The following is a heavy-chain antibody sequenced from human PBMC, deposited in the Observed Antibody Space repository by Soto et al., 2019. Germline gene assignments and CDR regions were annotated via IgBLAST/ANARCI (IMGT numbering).Heavy chain of an antibody. CDR2: ISSDGGGT. CDR1: GFSFSDRA. D-gene: IGHD1-1*01. J-gene: IGHJ2*01. CDR3: AKRRGQQLENWQFDV. V-gene: IGHV3-23*01. Sequence: EVQLLESGGGLVQPGGSLRLSCVASGFSFSDRAMAWVRQAPGKGLEWVSDISSDGGGTFYADSVKGRFTISRDNVKKTVHLQMNRLRDEDTATYYCAKRRGQQLENWQFDVWGRGSQVSVAS.